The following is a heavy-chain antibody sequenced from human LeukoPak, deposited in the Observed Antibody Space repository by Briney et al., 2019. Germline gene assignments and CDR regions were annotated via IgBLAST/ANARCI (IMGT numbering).Heavy chain of an antibody. D-gene: IGHD6-19*01. J-gene: IGHJ4*02. Sequence: GASVKVSCKVSGYTLTELSMHWVRQAPGKGLEWMGGFDPEDGETIYAQKFQGRVTMTEDTSTDTAYMELSGLRSDDTAVYYCATDLSVAGPIILFFWGQGTLVTVSS. CDR3: ATDLSVAGPIILFF. CDR1: GYTLTELS. V-gene: IGHV1-24*01. CDR2: FDPEDGET.